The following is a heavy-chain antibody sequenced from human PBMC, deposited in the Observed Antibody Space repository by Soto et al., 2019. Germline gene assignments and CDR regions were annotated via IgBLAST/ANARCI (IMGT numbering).Heavy chain of an antibody. CDR2: IIPIFGTT. V-gene: IGHV1-69*13. CDR1: RGTLSNYA. CDR3: GRAFDYITPAHQSYFDY. Sequence: ASVKVSCKASRGTLSNYAISWVRQAPGQGLEWMGGIIPIFGTTNYAQKFQGRVTITADESTGTAYLELSSLRSEDSAVYYCGRAFDYITPAHQSYFDYWGRETLFPVSS. D-gene: IGHD4-4*01. J-gene: IGHJ4*02.